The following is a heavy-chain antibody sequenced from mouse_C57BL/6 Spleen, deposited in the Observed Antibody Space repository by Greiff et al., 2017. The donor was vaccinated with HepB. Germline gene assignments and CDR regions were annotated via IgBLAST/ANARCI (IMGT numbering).Heavy chain of an antibody. J-gene: IGHJ1*03. D-gene: IGHD2-3*01. CDR3: ARSGDGYLWYFDV. V-gene: IGHV1-52*01. Sequence: VQLQQSGAELVRPGSSVKLSCKASGYTFTSYWMHWVKQRPIQGLEWIGNIDPSDSETHYNQKFKDKATLTVDKSSSTAYMQLSSLTSEDSAVYYCARSGDGYLWYFDVWGTGTTVTVSS. CDR2: IDPSDSET. CDR1: GYTFTSYW.